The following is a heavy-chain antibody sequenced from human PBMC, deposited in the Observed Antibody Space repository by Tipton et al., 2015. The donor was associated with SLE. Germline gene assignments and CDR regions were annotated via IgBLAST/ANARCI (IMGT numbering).Heavy chain of an antibody. CDR1: DKSFTGFY. D-gene: IGHD1-1*01. J-gene: IGHJ5*02. CDR2: INHSGST. CDR3: ATLTGNNWFDP. V-gene: IGHV4-34*01. Sequence: TLSLTCAVSDKSFTGFYWTWIRQPPGKGLEWIGQINHSGSTNYNPSLKSRVTMSVDTSKNQFSLKVNSIIAADTAVYYCATLTGNNWFDPWGQGTLVTVSS.